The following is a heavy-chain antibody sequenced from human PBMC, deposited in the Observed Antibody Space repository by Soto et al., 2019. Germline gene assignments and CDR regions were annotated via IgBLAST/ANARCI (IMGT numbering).Heavy chain of an antibody. Sequence: SETLSLTCTVSGGSMSSDDYYWSWIRQPPGKGLEWLGYIYHSGTTYYNPSLKTRVSTSVDTSKNQFSLRLSSMAAADTAVYYCARVRAYSYGYEDYWGQGTLVTVSS. CDR3: ARVRAYSYGYEDY. V-gene: IGHV4-30-4*01. CDR2: IYHSGTT. CDR1: GGSMSSDDYY. D-gene: IGHD5-18*01. J-gene: IGHJ4*02.